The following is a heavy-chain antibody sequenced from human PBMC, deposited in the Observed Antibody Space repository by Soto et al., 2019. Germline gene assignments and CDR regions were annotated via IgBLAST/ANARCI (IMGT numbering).Heavy chain of an antibody. CDR1: GFTFSSYG. Sequence: QVQLVESGGGVVQPGRSLRLSCAASGFTFSSYGMHWVRQAPGKGLEWVAVIWYDGSNKYYADSVKGRFTISRDNSKNTLYLQMNSLRAEDTAVYYCATIVAAGTAYWGQGTLVTVSS. CDR3: ATIVAAGTAY. D-gene: IGHD6-13*01. V-gene: IGHV3-33*01. J-gene: IGHJ4*02. CDR2: IWYDGSNK.